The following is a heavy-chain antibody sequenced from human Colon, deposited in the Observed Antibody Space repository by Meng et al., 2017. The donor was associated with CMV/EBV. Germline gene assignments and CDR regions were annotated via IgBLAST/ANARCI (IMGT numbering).Heavy chain of an antibody. D-gene: IGHD1/OR15-1a*01. J-gene: IGHJ4*02. CDR3: AKDEVPNNIDY. Sequence: VESRGGLFLPGGSLRLSCAASGFTVNTYFMSWVRQAPGKGLGWVSIIYPDGRPFYADSVQGRFTISTDNSKNTLYLQMNSLRAEDTATYYCAKDEVPNNIDYWGQGTLVTVSS. V-gene: IGHV3-53*01. CDR2: IYPDGRP. CDR1: GFTVNTYF.